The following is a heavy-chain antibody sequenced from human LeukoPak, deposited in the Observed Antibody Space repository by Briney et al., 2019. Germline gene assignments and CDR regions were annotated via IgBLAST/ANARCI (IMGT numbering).Heavy chain of an antibody. CDR2: ISAYNGST. V-gene: IGHV1-18*01. D-gene: IGHD3-16*01. CDR1: GYTFTSYG. J-gene: IGHJ4*02. Sequence: ASVKVSCKASGYTFTSYGISWVRQAPGQGLEWMGWISAYNGSTNYAQKLQGRVTMTTDTSTSTAYMELRSLRSDDTAVYYCARTSRRGEYFDYWGQGTLVTVSS. CDR3: ARTSRRGEYFDY.